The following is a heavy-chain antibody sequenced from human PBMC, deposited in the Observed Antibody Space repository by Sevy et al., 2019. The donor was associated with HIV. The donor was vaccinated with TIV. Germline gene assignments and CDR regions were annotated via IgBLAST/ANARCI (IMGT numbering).Heavy chain of an antibody. CDR2: IYHSGST. CDR3: ARTPIGTPGSTSSRGYFAY. D-gene: IGHD6-13*01. J-gene: IGHJ4*02. Sequence: TLSLTCAVSGGSISSGGYSWSWIRQPPGKGLEWIGYIYHSGSTYYNPSPKSRVTISVDRSKNQFSLKLSSVTAADTAVYYCARTPIGTPGSTSSRGYFAYWGQGTLVTVSS. V-gene: IGHV4-30-2*01. CDR1: GGSISSGGYS.